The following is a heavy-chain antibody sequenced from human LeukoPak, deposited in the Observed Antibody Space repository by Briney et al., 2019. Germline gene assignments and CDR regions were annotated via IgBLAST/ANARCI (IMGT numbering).Heavy chain of an antibody. Sequence: GGSLRLSCAASGFTFSNAWMSWVRQAPGQGLEWVGRIKSKSDGGTTDYTAPVKGRFTISRDDSKNTLYLQMNSLKTEETAMYYCTTGPFDYYGSASYLANGMDVCGQGTTFTASS. CDR1: GFTFSNAW. J-gene: IGHJ6*02. D-gene: IGHD3-10*01. V-gene: IGHV3-15*01. CDR2: IKSKSDGGTT. CDR3: TTGPFDYYGSASYLANGMDV.